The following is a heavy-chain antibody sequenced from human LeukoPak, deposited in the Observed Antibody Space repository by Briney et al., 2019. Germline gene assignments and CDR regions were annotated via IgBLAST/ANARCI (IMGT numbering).Heavy chain of an antibody. Sequence: GSLRLSCAASGFTFSSYEMNWVRQAPGKRLEWVSYISSSGSTIYYADSVKGRFTISRDNAKNSLYLQMNSLRAEDMALYYCARYSGYDYALDYWGQGTLVTVSS. CDR2: ISSSGSTI. D-gene: IGHD5-12*01. V-gene: IGHV3-48*03. CDR3: ARYSGYDYALDY. CDR1: GFTFSSYE. J-gene: IGHJ4*02.